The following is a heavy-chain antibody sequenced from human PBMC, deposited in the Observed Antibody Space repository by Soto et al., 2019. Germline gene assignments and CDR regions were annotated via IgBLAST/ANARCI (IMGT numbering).Heavy chain of an antibody. J-gene: IGHJ6*02. CDR3: ARALRVGTTSHGMDV. CDR1: GYTFTNHY. D-gene: IGHD1-26*01. V-gene: IGHV1-46*01. CDR2: IRPSGDST. Sequence: QVQLVQSGAEVTKPGASVKVSCKASGYTFTNHYMHWVRQAPGQGLEWMGVIRPSGDSTSYAQKFQGRVTVTRDTSTSTVYMELSSLRSDDTAVYYCARALRVGTTSHGMDVWGQGTTVPVSS.